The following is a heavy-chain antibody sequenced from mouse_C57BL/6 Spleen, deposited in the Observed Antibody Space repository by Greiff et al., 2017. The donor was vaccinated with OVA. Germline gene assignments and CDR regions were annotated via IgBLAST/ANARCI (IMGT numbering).Heavy chain of an antibody. J-gene: IGHJ4*01. Sequence: EVQVVESGGGLVKPGGSLKLSCAASGFTFSDYGMHWVRQAPEKGLEWVAYISSGSSTIYYADTVKGRFTISRDNAKNTLFLQMTSLRSEDTAMYYCAKSLVRYAMDYWGQGTSVTVSS. CDR2: ISSGSSTI. CDR3: AKSLVRYAMDY. V-gene: IGHV5-17*01. D-gene: IGHD2-13*01. CDR1: GFTFSDYG.